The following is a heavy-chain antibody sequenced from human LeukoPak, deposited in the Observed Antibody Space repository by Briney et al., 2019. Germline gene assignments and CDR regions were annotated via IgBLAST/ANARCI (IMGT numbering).Heavy chain of an antibody. J-gene: IGHJ4*02. Sequence: PGGSLRLSCAASGFTFRAFGMSWVRQAPGKGLEWVSYISTSGGTTHYADSVKGRFTISRDNAKNSLFLQMNSLRADDTAVYYCARDCSTCYPYWGQGTLVSVSS. CDR3: ARDCSTCYPY. D-gene: IGHD2-2*01. CDR1: GFTFRAFG. CDR2: ISTSGGTT. V-gene: IGHV3-48*04.